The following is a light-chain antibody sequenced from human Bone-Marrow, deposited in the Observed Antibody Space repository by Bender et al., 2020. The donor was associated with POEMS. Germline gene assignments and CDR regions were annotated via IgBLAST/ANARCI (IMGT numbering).Light chain of an antibody. J-gene: IGLJ3*02. CDR3: AAWDAGLSDGV. CDR1: NSNIGTNA. V-gene: IGLV1-44*01. CDR2: SDN. Sequence: QSVLTQPPSASGTPGQRVTISCSGSNSNIGTNAVNWYQQFPGTAPELLIYSDNQRPSAVPDRCYAFKSGTSASLAISGLQSEDEANYYCAAWDAGLSDGVFGGGTKLTVL.